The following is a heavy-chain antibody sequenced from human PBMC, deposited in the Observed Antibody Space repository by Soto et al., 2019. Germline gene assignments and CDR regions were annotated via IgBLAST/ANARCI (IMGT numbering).Heavy chain of an antibody. V-gene: IGHV4-31*03. CDR3: ARGEVLRYFDWLLFPWFDP. Sequence: SKTLSLTCTVSGGSISSGGYYWSWIRHHPGKGLEWIGYIYYSGSTYYNPSLKSRVTISVDTSKNQFSLKLSSVTAADTAVYYCARGEVLRYFDWLLFPWFDPWGQGTLVTVSS. CDR1: GGSISSGGYY. J-gene: IGHJ5*02. CDR2: IYYSGST. D-gene: IGHD3-9*01.